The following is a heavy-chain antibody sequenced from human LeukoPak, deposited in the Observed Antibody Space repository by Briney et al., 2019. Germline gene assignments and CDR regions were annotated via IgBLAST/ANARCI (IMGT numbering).Heavy chain of an antibody. CDR3: AKDVGKWESLHFFDY. D-gene: IGHD1-26*01. J-gene: IGHJ4*02. V-gene: IGHV3-23*01. CDR2: ISGSGAST. Sequence: PGGSLRFSCAASGFTFGSSAMSWVRQVPGKGLEWVSGISGSGASTYYADSVTGRFTISRDNSRNTLYLQMNSLRGDDTAVYYCAKDVGKWESLHFFDYWGQGTLVTVSS. CDR1: GFTFGSSA.